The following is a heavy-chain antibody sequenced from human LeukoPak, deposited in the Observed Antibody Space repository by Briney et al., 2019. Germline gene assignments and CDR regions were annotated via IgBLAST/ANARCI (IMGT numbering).Heavy chain of an antibody. CDR1: GGSVSSGSYY. CDR2: IYYSGST. Sequence: SETLSLTCTVSGGSVSSGSYYWSWIRQPPGKGLEWIGYIYYSGSTNYNPSLKSRVTISVDTSKNQFSLKLSSVTAADTAVYYCARDLKGRYYGSGPYYGMDVWGQGTTVTVSS. V-gene: IGHV4-61*01. D-gene: IGHD3-10*01. CDR3: ARDLKGRYYGSGPYYGMDV. J-gene: IGHJ6*02.